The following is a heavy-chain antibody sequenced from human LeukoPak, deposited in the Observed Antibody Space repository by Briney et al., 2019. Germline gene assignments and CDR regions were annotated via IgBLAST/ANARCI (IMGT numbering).Heavy chain of an antibody. V-gene: IGHV4-59*12. J-gene: IGHJ4*02. CDR1: GGSISSYY. CDR3: ARTTRIAAAGTIDY. CDR2: IYYSGST. Sequence: SETLSLTCTVSGGSISSYYWSWIRQPPGKGLEWIGYIYYSGSTNYNPSLKSRVTISVDTSKNQFSLKLSSVTAADTAVYYCARTTRIAAAGTIDYWGQGTLVTVSS. D-gene: IGHD6-13*01.